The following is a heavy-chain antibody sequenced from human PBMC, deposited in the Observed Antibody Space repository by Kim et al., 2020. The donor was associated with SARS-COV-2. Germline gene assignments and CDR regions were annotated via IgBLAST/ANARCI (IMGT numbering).Heavy chain of an antibody. CDR2: IDGHGITT. Sequence: GGSLRLSCAASGFTFSSHPLSWVRQAPGKGLEWVSAIDGHGITTFYADSVKGRFTVSRDFAKNTLYLQMTSLTAEDSALYYCAKVNWFSARDGDSWGQG. V-gene: IGHV3-23*05. D-gene: IGHD3-9*01. J-gene: IGHJ4*02. CDR3: AKVNWFSARDGDS. CDR1: GFTFSSHP.